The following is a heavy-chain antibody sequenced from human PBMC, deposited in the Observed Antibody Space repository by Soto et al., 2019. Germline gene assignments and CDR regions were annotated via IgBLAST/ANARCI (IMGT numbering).Heavy chain of an antibody. CDR2: IIPIFGTA. J-gene: IGHJ6*02. D-gene: IGHD2-15*01. Sequence: SVKVSCKASGGTFSSYAISWVRQAPGQGPGQGLEWMGGIIPIFGTANYAQKFQGRVTITADKSTSTAYMELSSLRSGDTAVYYCARAAQTYYYYYGMDVWGQGTTVTVSS. V-gene: IGHV1-69*06. CDR3: ARAAQTYYYYYGMDV. CDR1: GGTFSSYA.